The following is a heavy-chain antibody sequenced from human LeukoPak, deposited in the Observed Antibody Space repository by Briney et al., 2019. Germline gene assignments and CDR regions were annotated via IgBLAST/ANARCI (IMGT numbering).Heavy chain of an antibody. J-gene: IGHJ5*02. V-gene: IGHV4-30-2*01. Sequence: PSETLSHTCAVSGGSISSGGYSWSWIRQPPGKGLEWIGYIYHSGSTYHNPSLKSRVTISVDRSKNQFSLKLSSVTAADTAVYYCARVREDCISTSCQGGWFDPWGQGTLVTVSS. CDR2: IYHSGST. D-gene: IGHD2-2*01. CDR3: ARVREDCISTSCQGGWFDP. CDR1: GGSISSGGYS.